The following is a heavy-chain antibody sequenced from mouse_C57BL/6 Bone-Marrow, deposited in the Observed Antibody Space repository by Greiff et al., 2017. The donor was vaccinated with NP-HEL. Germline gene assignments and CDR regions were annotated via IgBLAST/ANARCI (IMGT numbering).Heavy chain of an antibody. CDR1: GFTFSNYW. Sequence: EVQGVESGGGLVQPGGSMKLSCVASGFTFSNYWMNWVRQSPEKGLEWVAQIRLKSDNYATHYAESVKGRFTISRDDSKSSVYLQMNNLRAEDTGIYYCTNCGRPWFAYWGQGTLVTVSA. J-gene: IGHJ3*01. D-gene: IGHD1-1*02. V-gene: IGHV6-3*01. CDR3: TNCGRPWFAY. CDR2: IRLKSDNYAT.